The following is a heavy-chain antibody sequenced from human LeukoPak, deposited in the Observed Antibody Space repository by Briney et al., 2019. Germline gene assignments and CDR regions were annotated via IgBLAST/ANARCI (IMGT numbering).Heavy chain of an antibody. D-gene: IGHD3-10*01. Sequence: GGSLRLSCAASGFTFDDYGMSWVRQAPGKGLEWVSAISGSGGSTYYADSVKGRFTISRDNSKNTLYLQMNSLRAEDTAVYYCAKWADYYASGSRSNWFDPWGQGTLVTVSS. CDR2: ISGSGGST. CDR1: GFTFDDYG. CDR3: AKWADYYASGSRSNWFDP. J-gene: IGHJ5*02. V-gene: IGHV3-23*01.